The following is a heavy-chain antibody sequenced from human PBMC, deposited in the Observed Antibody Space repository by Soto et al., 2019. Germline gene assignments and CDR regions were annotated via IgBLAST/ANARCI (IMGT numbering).Heavy chain of an antibody. CDR1: GGSFSGYY. CDR3: ARLNKAIVVVTAIPPYWYFDL. D-gene: IGHD2-21*02. Sequence: QVQLQQWGAGLLKPSETLSLTCAVYGGSFSGYYWSWIRQPPGKGLEWIGEINHSGSTNYNPSLKRRVTISVDTSKNQFSLKLSSVTAADTAVYYCARLNKAIVVVTAIPPYWYFDLWGRGTLVTVSS. J-gene: IGHJ2*01. CDR2: INHSGST. V-gene: IGHV4-34*01.